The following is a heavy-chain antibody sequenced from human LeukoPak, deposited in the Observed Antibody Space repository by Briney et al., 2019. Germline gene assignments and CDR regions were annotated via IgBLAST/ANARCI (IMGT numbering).Heavy chain of an antibody. Sequence: SETLSLTCTVSGGSISSYCWSWIRQPPGKGLGWIGYIYYSGSTNYNPSLKSRVTISVDTSKNQFSLKLSSVTAADTAVYYCARRTYSSGWYVDYWGQGTLVTVSS. CDR2: IYYSGST. V-gene: IGHV4-59*08. CDR1: GGSISSYC. CDR3: ARRTYSSGWYVDY. D-gene: IGHD6-19*01. J-gene: IGHJ4*02.